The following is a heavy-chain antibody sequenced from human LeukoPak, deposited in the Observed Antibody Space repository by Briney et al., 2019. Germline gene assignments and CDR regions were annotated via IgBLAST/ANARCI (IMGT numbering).Heavy chain of an antibody. CDR2: VYASGST. D-gene: IGHD4-23*01. J-gene: IGHJ4*02. V-gene: IGHV4-61*10. CDR1: GGSFSGGGTY. CDR3: ARDRWLDF. Sequence: SETLSLTCTVSGGSFSGGGTYWNWIRQSAEKGLEWIGRVYASGSTNYNPSLQSRVSMSVDTSKNQFSLKLSSVTAADTAVYYCARDRWLDFWGQGTLVTVSS.